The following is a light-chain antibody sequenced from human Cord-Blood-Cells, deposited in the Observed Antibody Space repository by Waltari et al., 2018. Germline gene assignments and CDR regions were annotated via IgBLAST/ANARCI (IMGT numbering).Light chain of an antibody. CDR2: DVS. V-gene: IGLV2-11*01. CDR1: SSDVGGYNY. J-gene: IGLJ3*02. Sequence: QSALTQPRSVSGSPGQSVTISCTGTSSDVGGYNYVSWYQQHPGKATKLMIYDVSKRPSGGPDRFSGSKSGNTASLTISGLQAEDEADYYCCSYAGSYTWVFGGGTKLTVL. CDR3: CSYAGSYTWV.